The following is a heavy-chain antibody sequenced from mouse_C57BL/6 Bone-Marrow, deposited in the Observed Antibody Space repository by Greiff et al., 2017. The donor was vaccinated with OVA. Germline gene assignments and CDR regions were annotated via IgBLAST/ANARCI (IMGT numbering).Heavy chain of an antibody. D-gene: IGHD1-1*01. Sequence: VQLKQSGAELVRPGASVKLSCTASGFNIKDDNMHWVKQRPEQGLEWIGWIDPENGDTEYASKLQGKATITADKSNNTAYLQLSSLTSEDTAVYYCTTGSSGSTFWYGDVWGTGTTVTVSS. CDR1: GFNIKDDN. J-gene: IGHJ1*03. CDR2: IDPENGDT. CDR3: TTGSSGSTFWYGDV. V-gene: IGHV14-4*01.